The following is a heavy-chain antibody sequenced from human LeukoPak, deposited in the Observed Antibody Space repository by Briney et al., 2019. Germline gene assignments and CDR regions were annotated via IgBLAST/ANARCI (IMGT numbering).Heavy chain of an antibody. CDR1: GYTFTAYY. V-gene: IGHV1-2*02. CDR3: AREGAPQLSSYFDH. J-gene: IGHJ4*02. Sequence: ASVKVSCKASGYTFTAYYIHWVRQAPGHGLDWMGWINPNTGGTNFAQRFQGRVTMTRDTSINAAYMELSSLRSDDTAMYYCAREGAPQLSSYFDHWGQGTLVTVSS. CDR2: INPNTGGT. D-gene: IGHD1-1*01.